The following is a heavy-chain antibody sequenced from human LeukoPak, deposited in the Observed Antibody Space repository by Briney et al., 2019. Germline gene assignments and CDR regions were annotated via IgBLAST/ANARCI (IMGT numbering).Heavy chain of an antibody. CDR2: LNPSGTT. CDR1: GDSISRNIYY. V-gene: IGHV4-61*02. D-gene: IGHD4-17*01. Sequence: SETLSLTCTVSGDSISRNIYYWCWIRRSAGKGLEWIGRLNPSGTTSSNPSLKSRLTMSLDPSENKFSLKLSSVPPADTALYYCARGRPYGDYFDYWGQGSLVTVSS. J-gene: IGHJ4*02. CDR3: ARGRPYGDYFDY.